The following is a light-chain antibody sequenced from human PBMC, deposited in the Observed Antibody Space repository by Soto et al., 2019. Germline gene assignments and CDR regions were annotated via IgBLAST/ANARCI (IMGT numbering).Light chain of an antibody. CDR3: QQYGSSPGIT. V-gene: IGKV3-20*01. J-gene: IGKJ5*01. CDR1: QSVDSNY. CDR2: GVS. Sequence: EIVLTQSPGTLSLSPGERATLSCRASQSVDSNYLAWLQQKPGQVPRLLIYGVSSRATDIPDRFSGSGSGTDFTLTINSLEPEDFAVYYCQQYGSSPGITFGQGTRLEIK.